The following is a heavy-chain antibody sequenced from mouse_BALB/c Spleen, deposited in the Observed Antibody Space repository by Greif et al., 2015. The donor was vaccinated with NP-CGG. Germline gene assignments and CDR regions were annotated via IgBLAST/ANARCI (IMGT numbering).Heavy chain of an antibody. CDR3: ARDGNYVNYAMDY. CDR2: IDPANGNT. J-gene: IGHJ4*01. Sequence: EVQLQQSGAELVKPGASVKLSCTASGFNIKDTYMHWVKQRPEQGLEWIGRIDPANGNTKYDPKFQGKATITADTPSNTAYLQLSSLTSEDTAVYYCARDGNYVNYAMDYWGQGTSVTVSS. D-gene: IGHD2-1*01. CDR1: GFNIKDTY. V-gene: IGHV14-3*02.